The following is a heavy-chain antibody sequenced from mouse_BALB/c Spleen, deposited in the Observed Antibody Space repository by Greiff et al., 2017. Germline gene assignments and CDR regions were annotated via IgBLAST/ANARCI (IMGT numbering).Heavy chain of an antibody. J-gene: IGHJ4*01. Sequence: EVQGVESGGGLVKPGGSLKLSCAASGFTFSDYYMYWVRQTPEKRLEWVATISDGGSYTYYPDSVKGRFTISRDNAKNNLYLQMSSLKSEDTAMYYCARDRGLRYYYAMDDWGQGTSVTVSS. CDR3: ARDRGLRYYYAMDD. D-gene: IGHD1-1*01. CDR2: ISDGGSYT. CDR1: GFTFSDYY. V-gene: IGHV5-4*02.